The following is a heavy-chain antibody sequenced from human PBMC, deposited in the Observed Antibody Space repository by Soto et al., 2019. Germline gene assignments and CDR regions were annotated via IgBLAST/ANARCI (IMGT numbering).Heavy chain of an antibody. CDR2: ISYDGSNK. V-gene: IGHV3-30*03. Sequence: GGSLRLSCAASGFTFSSYSMNWVRQAPGKGLEWVAVISYDGSNKYYADSVKGRFTISRDNSKNTLYLQMNSLRAEDTAVYYCGRGYSYGPIDYWGQGTLVTVSS. CDR1: GFTFSSYS. CDR3: GRGYSYGPIDY. D-gene: IGHD5-18*01. J-gene: IGHJ4*02.